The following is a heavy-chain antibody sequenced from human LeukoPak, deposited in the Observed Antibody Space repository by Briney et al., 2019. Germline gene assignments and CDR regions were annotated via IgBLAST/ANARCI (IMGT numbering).Heavy chain of an antibody. Sequence: PSETLSLTCTVSGGSISSYYWSWIRQPPGKGLEWIGYIYYSGSTNYNPSLKSRVTISVDTSKNQFSLKLSSVTAADTAVYYCARDSSGWATVFDYWGQGNLVTVSS. D-gene: IGHD6-19*01. V-gene: IGHV4-59*01. CDR2: IYYSGST. CDR1: GGSISSYY. CDR3: ARDSSGWATVFDY. J-gene: IGHJ4*01.